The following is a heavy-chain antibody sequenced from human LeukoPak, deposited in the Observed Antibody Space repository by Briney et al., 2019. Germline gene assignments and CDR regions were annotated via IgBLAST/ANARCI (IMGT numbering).Heavy chain of an antibody. Sequence: GGSLRLSCAASGFTFSSYAMSWVRQAPGKGLEWVSSISSSSSYIYYADSVKGRFTISRDNAKNSLYLQMNSLGAEDTAVYYCARARIYYYDSSGYYADAFDIWGQGTMVTVSS. D-gene: IGHD3-22*01. CDR3: ARARIYYYDSSGYYADAFDI. CDR2: ISSSSSYI. CDR1: GFTFSSYA. V-gene: IGHV3-21*01. J-gene: IGHJ3*02.